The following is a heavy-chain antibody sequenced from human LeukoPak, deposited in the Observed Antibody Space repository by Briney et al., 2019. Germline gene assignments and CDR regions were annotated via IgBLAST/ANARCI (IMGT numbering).Heavy chain of an antibody. CDR2: TSSSSSSM. D-gene: IGHD6-13*01. J-gene: IGHJ4*02. CDR3: ERESRYSSDY. V-gene: IGHV3-48*02. Sequence: TGGSLRLSCAASGFTFSGYSMNWVRQAPGKGLEWVSYTSSSSSSMYYTDSVKGRFTISRDNAKNSLFLQMNSLRDEDTAVSYCERESRYSSDYWGQGTLVAVSS. CDR1: GFTFSGYS.